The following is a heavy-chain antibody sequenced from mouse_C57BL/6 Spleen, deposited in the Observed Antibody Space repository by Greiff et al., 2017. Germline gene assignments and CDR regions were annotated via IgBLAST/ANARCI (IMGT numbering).Heavy chain of an antibody. CDR1: GFTFSDYG. Sequence: EVKLVESGGGLVKPGGSLKLSCAASGFTFSDYGMHWVRQAPEKGLEWVAYISSGSSTIYYADTVKGRFTISRETAKKTLFLQMTRLRSEDTAMYYFARNSNYPVDDGGQGTLVTVSA. J-gene: IGHJ3*01. D-gene: IGHD2-5*01. V-gene: IGHV5-17*01. CDR3: ARNSNYPVDD. CDR2: ISSGSSTI.